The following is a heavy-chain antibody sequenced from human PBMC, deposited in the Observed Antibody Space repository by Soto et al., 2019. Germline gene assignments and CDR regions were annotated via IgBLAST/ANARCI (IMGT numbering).Heavy chain of an antibody. CDR2: IIPIFGTA. CDR3: ASPTMDYYYYYGMDV. V-gene: IGHV1-69*14. Sequence: QVQLVQSGAEVKKPGSSVKVSCKASVCTFSSYAISWVRQAPGQGLEWMGGIIPIFGTANYAQKFQGRVTITADKSTSTAYMELSSLRSDDTAVYYCASPTMDYYYYYGMDVWGQGTTVTVSS. CDR1: VCTFSSYA. D-gene: IGHD3-10*01. J-gene: IGHJ6*02.